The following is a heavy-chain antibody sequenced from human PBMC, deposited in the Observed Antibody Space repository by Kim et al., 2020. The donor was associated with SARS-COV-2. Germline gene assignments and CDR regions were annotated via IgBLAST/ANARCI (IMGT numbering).Heavy chain of an antibody. V-gene: IGHV1-46*01. Sequence: YAQKFQGRVTMTRDTSTSTVYMELSSLRSEDTAVYYCARGRARIQLWLVYWGQGTLVTVSS. CDR3: ARGRARIQLWLVY. D-gene: IGHD5-18*01. J-gene: IGHJ4*02.